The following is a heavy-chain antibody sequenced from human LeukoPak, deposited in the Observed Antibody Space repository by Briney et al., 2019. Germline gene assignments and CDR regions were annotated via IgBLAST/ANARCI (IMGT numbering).Heavy chain of an antibody. V-gene: IGHV4-31*11. CDR1: GASISAGGNY. CDR2: ILGGVTT. Sequence: TLSLTCVVSGASISAGGNYWPWIRQHQGKGLEWIGYILGGVTTYYNPSLKSRVTISQDTSKNQFSLKLNSVTAADSAIYYCARNRVVGGGHGVDVWGQGTTVTVSS. J-gene: IGHJ6*02. D-gene: IGHD3-3*01. CDR3: ARNRVVGGGHGVDV.